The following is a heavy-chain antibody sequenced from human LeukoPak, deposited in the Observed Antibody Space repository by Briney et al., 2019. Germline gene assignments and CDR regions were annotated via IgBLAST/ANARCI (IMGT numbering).Heavy chain of an antibody. Sequence: SETLSLTCAVYGGSFSGYYWSWIRQPPGKGLEWIGEINHSGSTNYNPSLKSRVAISVDTSKNQFSLKLSSVTAADTAVYYCARGAVTYFDYWGQGTLVTVSS. CDR3: ARGAVTYFDY. CDR1: GGSFSGYY. CDR2: INHSGST. V-gene: IGHV4-34*01. J-gene: IGHJ4*02. D-gene: IGHD4-17*01.